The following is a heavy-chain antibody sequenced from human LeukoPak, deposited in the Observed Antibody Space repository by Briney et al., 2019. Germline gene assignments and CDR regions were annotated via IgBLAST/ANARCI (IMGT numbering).Heavy chain of an antibody. CDR1: GFTFSNYG. Sequence: GGSLRLSCAASGFTFSNYGMHWVRQAPGKGLEWVALISFDGSQKYYADSVKGRFTISRDNSKSTVYLQMNSLRAEDTAVYYCAKDVEQWLVRGYFQHWGQGTLVTVSS. V-gene: IGHV3-30*02. J-gene: IGHJ1*01. CDR3: AKDVEQWLVRGYFQH. CDR2: ISFDGSQK. D-gene: IGHD6-19*01.